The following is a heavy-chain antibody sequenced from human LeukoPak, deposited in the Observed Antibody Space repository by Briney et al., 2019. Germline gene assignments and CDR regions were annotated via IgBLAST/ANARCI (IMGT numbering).Heavy chain of an antibody. V-gene: IGHV3-15*01. CDR2: IKSKTDGGTT. Sequence: GGSLRLSCAASGFTFSNAWMSWVRQAPGKGLEWVGRIKSKTDGGTTDYAAPVKGRFTISRDDSKNTLYLQMNSLKTEDTAVYYCTTDLWFGELLFIYWGQGTLVTVSS. CDR3: TTDLWFGELLFIY. CDR1: GFTFSNAW. D-gene: IGHD3-10*01. J-gene: IGHJ4*02.